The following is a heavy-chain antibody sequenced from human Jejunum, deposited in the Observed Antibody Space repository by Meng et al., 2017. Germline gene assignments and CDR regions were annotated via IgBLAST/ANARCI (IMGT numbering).Heavy chain of an antibody. V-gene: IGHV4-34*01. CDR1: GVSFTDYY. CDR2: IHHSGST. CDR3: ARRIRGGSYLG. D-gene: IGHD1-26*01. Sequence: QLQLLQWGAGLLKPSETLSLTCTVYGVSFTDYYWNWIRQPPGKGLEWIGEIHHSGSTNYNASLESRVTISRDTSKKQFSLRLSSVTAADTAVYYCARRIRGGSYLGWGQGTLVTVSS. J-gene: IGHJ4*02.